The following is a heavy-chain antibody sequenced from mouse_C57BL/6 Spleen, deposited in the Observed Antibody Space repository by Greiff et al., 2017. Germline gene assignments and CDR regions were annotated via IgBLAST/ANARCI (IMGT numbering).Heavy chain of an antibody. CDR3: ARGDYSNNYAMDY. J-gene: IGHJ4*01. Sequence: VHVKQSGPELVKPGASVKISCKASGYSFTDYNMNWVKQSNGKSLEWIGVINPNYGTTSYNQKFKGKATLTVDQSSSTAYMQLNSLTSEDSAVYYCARGDYSNNYAMDYWGQGTSVTVSS. D-gene: IGHD2-5*01. CDR2: INPNYGTT. V-gene: IGHV1-39*01. CDR1: GYSFTDYN.